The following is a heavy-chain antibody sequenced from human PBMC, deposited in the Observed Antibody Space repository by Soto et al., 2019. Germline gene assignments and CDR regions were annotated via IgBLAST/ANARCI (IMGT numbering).Heavy chain of an antibody. J-gene: IGHJ4*02. V-gene: IGHV2-5*02. CDR3: AHSGSGWYRGGTYFDY. Sequence: QITLKESGPPLVKPTQTLTLTCTFSGFSLSTSGVGVGWIRQPPGKALEWLALIYWDDDKRYSPSLKSRLTITKDPSKNQVVLTMTNTDPVDTATYSCAHSGSGWYRGGTYFDYWGQGTLVTVSS. CDR1: GFSLSTSGVG. CDR2: IYWDDDK. D-gene: IGHD6-19*01.